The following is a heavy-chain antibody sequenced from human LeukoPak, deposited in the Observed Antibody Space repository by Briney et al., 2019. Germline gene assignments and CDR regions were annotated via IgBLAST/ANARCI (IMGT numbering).Heavy chain of an antibody. CDR1: GFTVSSNY. D-gene: IGHD2-8*02. Sequence: QAGGSLRLSCAASGFTVSSNYISWVRQAPGKGLEWVSVIYSGGSTYYADSVKGRFTISRDNSKNTLYLQMNSLRAEDTAVYYCARGTSGRAPGGGGNFDYWGQGTLVTVSS. CDR3: ARGTSGRAPGGGGNFDY. V-gene: IGHV3-66*01. J-gene: IGHJ4*02. CDR2: IYSGGST.